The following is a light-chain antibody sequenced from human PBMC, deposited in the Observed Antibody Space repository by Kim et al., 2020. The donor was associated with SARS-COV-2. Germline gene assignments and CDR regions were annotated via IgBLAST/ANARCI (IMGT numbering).Light chain of an antibody. J-gene: IGLJ1*01. CDR2: ENY. CDR1: RSNIGSNY. V-gene: IGLV1-47*01. CDR3: AAWDNSLSVHYV. Sequence: QSVLTQPPSASGTPGQRVTISCSGSRSNIGSNYVYWDQQLPGAAPKLLIYENYQRPSGVPDRFSGSKSGTSASLAISGLRSEDEADYYCAAWDNSLSVHYVFGTGTKVTVL.